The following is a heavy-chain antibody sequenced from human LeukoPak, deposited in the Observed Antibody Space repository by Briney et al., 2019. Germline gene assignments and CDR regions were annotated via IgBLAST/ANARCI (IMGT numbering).Heavy chain of an antibody. J-gene: IGHJ6*03. V-gene: IGHV1-69*05. D-gene: IGHD2-2*01. Sequence: SVKVSCKASGGTFSSYAISWVRQAPGQGLEWMGGIIPIFGTANYAQKFQVRVTITTDESTSTAYMELSSLRSEDTAVYYCARDVVVPAARDYYYYYMDVWGKGTTVTVSS. CDR2: IIPIFGTA. CDR1: GGTFSSYA. CDR3: ARDVVVPAARDYYYYYMDV.